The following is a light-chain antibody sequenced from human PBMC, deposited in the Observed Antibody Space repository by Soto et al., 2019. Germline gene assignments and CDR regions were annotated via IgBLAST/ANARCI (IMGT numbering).Light chain of an antibody. CDR3: RSYTSTNHVV. Sequence: QSVLTQPASVSGSPGQSITTSCTGTSSDVGGYNYVSWYQQHPGKAPKLVIYEVTKRPSGVSNRFSGSKSGNTASLTISGLQAEDETDYYCRSYTSTNHVVFGGGTKVTVL. V-gene: IGLV2-14*01. CDR2: EVT. J-gene: IGLJ2*01. CDR1: SSDVGGYNY.